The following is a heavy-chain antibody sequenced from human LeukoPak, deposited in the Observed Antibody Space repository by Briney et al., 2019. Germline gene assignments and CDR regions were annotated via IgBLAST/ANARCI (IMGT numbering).Heavy chain of an antibody. Sequence: PGESLKISCKGSGYIFTSYWIGWVRQMPGKGLEWMGIIYPGDAGTKYSPSFQGQVTISADKSISTAYLQWSSLKASDTAMYYCARRSYYDSGGYYYDFWGQGTLVTVSS. J-gene: IGHJ4*02. D-gene: IGHD3-22*01. CDR2: IYPGDAGT. V-gene: IGHV5-51*01. CDR1: GYIFTSYW. CDR3: ARRSYYDSGGYYYDF.